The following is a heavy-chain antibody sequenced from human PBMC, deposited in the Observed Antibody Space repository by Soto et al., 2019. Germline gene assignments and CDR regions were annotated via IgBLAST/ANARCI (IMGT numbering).Heavy chain of an antibody. CDR2: ISYDGSNK. CDR1: GFTFSSYA. D-gene: IGHD2-2*01. Sequence: QVQLVESGGGVVQPGRSLRLSCAASGFTFSSYAMHWVRQAPGKGLEWVAVISYDGSNKYYADSVKGRFTISRDNSKNTLYLKMNSLRAEDTAVYYCARGNGGHVVPAAIVGCVDYWGQGTLVTVSS. CDR3: ARGNGGHVVPAAIVGCVDY. V-gene: IGHV3-30-3*01. J-gene: IGHJ4*02.